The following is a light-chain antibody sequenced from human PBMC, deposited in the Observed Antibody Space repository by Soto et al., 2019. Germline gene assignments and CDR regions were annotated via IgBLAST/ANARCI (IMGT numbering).Light chain of an antibody. CDR3: SSYTSSSTYV. Sequence: QPVLTQPASVSGSPGQSITISCTGTSSDVGGYNYVSWYQQHPGKAPKLMIYDVTNRPSGVSNRFSGSKSGNTASLTISGLQAEDEADCYCSSYTSSSTYVYGTGTKVTVL. CDR1: SSDVGGYNY. V-gene: IGLV2-14*01. J-gene: IGLJ1*01. CDR2: DVT.